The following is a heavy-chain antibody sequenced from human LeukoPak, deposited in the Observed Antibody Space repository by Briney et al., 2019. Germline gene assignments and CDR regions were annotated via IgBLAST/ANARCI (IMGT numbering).Heavy chain of an antibody. CDR3: AREGSAYNFDSSGYEFDY. D-gene: IGHD3-22*01. J-gene: IGHJ4*02. CDR2: IYYSGST. CDR1: GGSISSSY. Sequence: SETLSLTCTVSGGSISSSYWSWIRQPPGKGLEWIGSIYYSGSTYYNPSLKSRVAISVDTSKNQFSLRLTSVTAADTAVYYCAREGSAYNFDSSGYEFDYWGQGTLVTVSS. V-gene: IGHV4-39*01.